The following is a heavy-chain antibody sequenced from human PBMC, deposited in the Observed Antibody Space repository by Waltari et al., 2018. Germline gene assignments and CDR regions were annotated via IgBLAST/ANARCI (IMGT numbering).Heavy chain of an antibody. D-gene: IGHD6-25*01. V-gene: IGHV4-61*02. CDR3: AREGIYSSATDARFDP. CDR1: GGSISSGSYY. CDR2: MYIGGSA. Sequence: QVQLQESGPGLVKPSPTLSLTCTVSGGSISSGSYYWSWIRQSAGKGLECIGRMYIGGSANYTPSLKSLVTISVDTSKNQFSLKLSSVTAADTAVYYCAREGIYSSATDARFDPWGQGTLVTVSS. J-gene: IGHJ5*02.